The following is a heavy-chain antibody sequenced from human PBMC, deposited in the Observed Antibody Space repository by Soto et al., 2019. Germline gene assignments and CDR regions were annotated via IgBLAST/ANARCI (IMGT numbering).Heavy chain of an antibody. J-gene: IGHJ5*02. CDR3: ARRGYYYLVWFDP. V-gene: IGHV4-34*01. CDR1: GGSFSGYY. Sequence: SETLSLTCAVYGGSFSGYYWSWIRQPPGKGLEWIGEINHSGSTNYDPSLKSRVTISVDTSKNQFSLKLSSVTAADTAVYYCARRGYYYLVWFDPWGQGTLVTVSS. D-gene: IGHD3-22*01. CDR2: INHSGST.